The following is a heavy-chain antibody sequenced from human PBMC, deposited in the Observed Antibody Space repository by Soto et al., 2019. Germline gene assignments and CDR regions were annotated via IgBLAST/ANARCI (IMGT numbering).Heavy chain of an antibody. CDR1: GFTFSSYA. CDR2: ISYDGSNK. D-gene: IGHD1-26*01. V-gene: IGHV3-30-3*01. Sequence: GGSLRLSCAASGFTFSSYAMHWVRQAPGKGLEWVAVISYDGSNKYYADSVKGRFTISRDNSKNTLYLQMNSLRAEDTAVYYCARALYSGRKNDAFDIWGQGTMVTVSS. CDR3: ARALYSGRKNDAFDI. J-gene: IGHJ3*02.